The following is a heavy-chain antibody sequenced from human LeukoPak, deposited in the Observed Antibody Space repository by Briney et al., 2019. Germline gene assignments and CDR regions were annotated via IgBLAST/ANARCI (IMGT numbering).Heavy chain of an antibody. J-gene: IGHJ4*02. D-gene: IGHD4-23*01. CDR3: KSSPVGTSDS. Sequence: GGSLRLSCSASGFTFSTYAMHWVRQAPGKGLEYVSAISSNGGGTYYADSVKGRFTISRDNSKNTLYLQMSSLRPEDTAVYYCKSSPVGTSDSWGQGTLVTVSS. CDR2: ISSNGGGT. V-gene: IGHV3-64D*06. CDR1: GFTFSTYA.